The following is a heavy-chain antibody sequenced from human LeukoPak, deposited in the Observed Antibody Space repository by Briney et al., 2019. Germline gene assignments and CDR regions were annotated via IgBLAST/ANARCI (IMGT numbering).Heavy chain of an antibody. D-gene: IGHD2-2*01. CDR2: IYYSGST. CDR3: ARDVGGYCSSTSCYATWFDP. J-gene: IGHJ5*02. V-gene: IGHV4-39*07. CDR1: GGSISSRSYY. Sequence: SETLSLTCTVSGGSISSRSYYWGWIRQPPGKGLEWTGSIYYSGSTYYNPSLKSRVTISVDTSKNQFSLKLSSVTAADTAVYYCARDVGGYCSSTSCYATWFDPWGQGTLVTVSS.